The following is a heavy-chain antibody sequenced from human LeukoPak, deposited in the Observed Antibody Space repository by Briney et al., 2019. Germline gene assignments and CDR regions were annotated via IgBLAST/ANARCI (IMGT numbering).Heavy chain of an antibody. CDR3: AKADSSWFSCLNY. J-gene: IGHJ4*02. CDR1: AFTFSSYA. V-gene: IGHV3-30*04. D-gene: IGHD3-10*01. Sequence: PGGSLRLSCAASAFTFSSYAMYWVRQAPGKGLEWVAVISYDGSSRYYADSVKGRFTISRDNSKNTLYLQMNSLRAEDTAVYYCAKADSSWFSCLNYWGQGTLVTVSS. CDR2: ISYDGSSR.